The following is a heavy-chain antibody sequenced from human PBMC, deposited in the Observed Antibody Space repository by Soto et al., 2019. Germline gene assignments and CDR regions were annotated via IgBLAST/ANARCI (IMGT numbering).Heavy chain of an antibody. CDR1: GGSISHYY. CDR2: IYNSGST. J-gene: IGHJ4*02. V-gene: IGHV4-59*01. CDR3: ARGHAFDFDY. Sequence: SETLSLTCTVSGGSISHYYWSWIRQPPGKGLEWIGYIYNSGSTNYNPSLKSRVTISGDTSKNQFSLKLSSVTAADTTVYYCARGHAFDFDYWGQGTLVNVSS.